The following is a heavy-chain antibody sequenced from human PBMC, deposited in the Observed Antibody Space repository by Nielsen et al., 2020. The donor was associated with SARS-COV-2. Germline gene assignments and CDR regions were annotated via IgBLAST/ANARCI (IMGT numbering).Heavy chain of an antibody. J-gene: IGHJ4*02. D-gene: IGHD6-6*01. Sequence: SVKVSCKASGGTFSNYAISWVRQAPGQGLEWMGGIIPIFGTANYAQKFQGRVTITADESTSTANMELSSLRSEDTAVYYCARDPAYSSSVNFDYWGQGTLVTVSS. CDR1: GGTFSNYA. CDR2: IIPIFGTA. V-gene: IGHV1-69*13. CDR3: ARDPAYSSSVNFDY.